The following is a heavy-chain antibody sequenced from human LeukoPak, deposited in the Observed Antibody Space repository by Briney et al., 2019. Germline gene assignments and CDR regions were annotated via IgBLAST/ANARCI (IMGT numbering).Heavy chain of an antibody. CDR2: INHSGST. CDR3: ARSGTTDYDFWSGYDY. CDR1: GGSFSGYY. Sequence: SETLSLTCAVYGGSFSGYYWSRIRQPTGKGLEWIGEINHSGSTNYNPSLKSRVTISVDTSKNQFSLKLSSVTAADTAVYYCARSGTTDYDFWSGYDYWGQGTLVTVSS. V-gene: IGHV4-34*01. D-gene: IGHD3-3*01. J-gene: IGHJ4*02.